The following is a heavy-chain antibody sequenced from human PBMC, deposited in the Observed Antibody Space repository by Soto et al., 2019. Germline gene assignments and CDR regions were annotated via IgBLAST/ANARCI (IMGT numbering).Heavy chain of an antibody. V-gene: IGHV3-53*01. D-gene: IGHD4-17*01. J-gene: IGHJ6*03. Sequence: PGGSLRLSCAASGFTVSSNYMSWVRQAPGKGLEWVSVIYSGGSTYYADSVKGRFTISRDNSKNTLYLQMNSLRAEDTAVYYCASSMTTPYYYYYYMDVWGKGTTVTVSS. CDR3: ASSMTTPYYYYYYMDV. CDR2: IYSGGST. CDR1: GFTVSSNY.